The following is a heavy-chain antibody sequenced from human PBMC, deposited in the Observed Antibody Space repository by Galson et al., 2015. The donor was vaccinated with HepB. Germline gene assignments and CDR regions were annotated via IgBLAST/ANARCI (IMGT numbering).Heavy chain of an antibody. CDR3: ARNGARFLEWLPPRFDY. J-gene: IGHJ4*02. Sequence: SLRLSCAASGFTFSSYWMSCVRQAPGKGLEWVANIKQDGSEKYYMDSVKGRFTISRDNAKNSLYLQMNSLRAEDTAVYYCARNGARFLEWLPPRFDYWGQGTLVTVSS. D-gene: IGHD3-3*01. V-gene: IGHV3-7*01. CDR2: IKQDGSEK. CDR1: GFTFSSYW.